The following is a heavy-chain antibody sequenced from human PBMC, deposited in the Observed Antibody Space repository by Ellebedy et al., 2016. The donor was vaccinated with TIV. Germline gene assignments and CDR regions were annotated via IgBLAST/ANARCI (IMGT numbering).Heavy chain of an antibody. V-gene: IGHV1-2*02. J-gene: IGHJ4*02. Sequence: AASVKVSCKASGFSFTGYYIHWVRQAPGQGLEWMGWITPNSGRTKYAQKFQGRVTMTTDTSTSTAYMELRSLRSDDTAVYYCARAPHSSMITFGGVSALFDYWGQGTLVTVSS. CDR2: ITPNSGRT. CDR3: ARAPHSSMITFGGVSALFDY. D-gene: IGHD3-16*01. CDR1: GFSFTGYY.